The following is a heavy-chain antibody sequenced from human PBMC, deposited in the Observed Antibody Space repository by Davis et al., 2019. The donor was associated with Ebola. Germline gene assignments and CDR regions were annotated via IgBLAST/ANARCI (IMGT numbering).Heavy chain of an antibody. J-gene: IGHJ4*02. CDR2: IYSGGST. V-gene: IGHV3-53*01. CDR1: GFTVSSNY. D-gene: IGHD3-22*01. Sequence: GESLKISCAASGFTVSSNYMSWVRQAPGKGLEWVSVIYSGGSTYYADSVKGRFTISRDNSKNTLYLQMNSLRAEDTAVYYCARDGYYYDSSGYYLVMDYWGQGTLVTVSS. CDR3: ARDGYYYDSSGYYLVMDY.